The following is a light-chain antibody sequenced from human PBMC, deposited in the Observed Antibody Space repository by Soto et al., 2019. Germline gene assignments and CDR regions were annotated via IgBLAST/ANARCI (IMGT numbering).Light chain of an antibody. J-gene: IGKJ1*01. CDR3: QQCDTYSRT. CDR1: QTISTW. Sequence: DIQVTQSPPTLSASVGDRVTITCRASQTISTWMAWYQQKPGKAPKLLVYDASTLQSGVASRFSGSGSGTEFTLIISGLQPDDFATYYCQQCDTYSRTFGQGTKVDIK. V-gene: IGKV1-5*01. CDR2: DAS.